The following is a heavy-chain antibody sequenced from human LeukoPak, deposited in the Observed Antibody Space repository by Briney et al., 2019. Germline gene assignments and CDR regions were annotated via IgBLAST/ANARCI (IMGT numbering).Heavy chain of an antibody. J-gene: IGHJ4*02. Sequence: SETLSLTCTVSGYSISSVYYWGCMRQPPGKGLEWIWTIHYTGSTDYNPSLKSRVTLSVDTSKNQFSRKLTYVTAADTAVYYCARGFCSQYYDYWGQGTLVTVPS. D-gene: IGHD2-15*01. CDR2: IHYTGST. CDR3: ARGFCSQYYDY. CDR1: GYSISSVYY. V-gene: IGHV4-38-2*02.